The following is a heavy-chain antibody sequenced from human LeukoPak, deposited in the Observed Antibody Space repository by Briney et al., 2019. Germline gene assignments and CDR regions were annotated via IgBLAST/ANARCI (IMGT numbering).Heavy chain of an antibody. CDR3: TRPKDSGSHLFLFDY. CDR1: GYTFTIYY. CDR2: INPSDGST. D-gene: IGHD1-26*01. V-gene: IGHV1-46*01. J-gene: IGHJ4*02. Sequence: GASVTVSCKASGYTFTIYYMHWVRQAPGQGLEWMGIINPSDGSTNYAQKFQGRVTMTRDRSRSTVYLELSSLRSEDTAVYYCTRPKDSGSHLFLFDYWGQGTLVTVSS.